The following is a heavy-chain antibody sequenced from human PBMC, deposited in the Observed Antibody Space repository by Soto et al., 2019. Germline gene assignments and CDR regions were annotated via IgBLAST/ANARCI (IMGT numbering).Heavy chain of an antibody. D-gene: IGHD2-8*02. CDR3: AKSTGGTANGLDV. J-gene: IGHJ6*02. CDR2: ISWKSASI. V-gene: IGHV3-9*01. CDR1: GFSFGDYA. Sequence: MQLVESGGDLVRPGRSLRLSCAASGFSFGDYAMHWVRQAPGKGLEWVSGISWKSASIGYADSVKGRFIISRDNAKNSLYLQLNSLRAEDTALYYCAKSTGGTANGLDVWGQGTTVTVSS.